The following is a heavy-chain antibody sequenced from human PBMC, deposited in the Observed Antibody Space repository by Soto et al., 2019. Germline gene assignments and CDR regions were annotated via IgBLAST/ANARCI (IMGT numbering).Heavy chain of an antibody. CDR1: GFTFDIYA. CDR2: ISWNSGTR. CDR3: AKELGGYSYGYELDH. J-gene: IGHJ4*02. V-gene: IGHV3-9*01. Sequence: EVQLVDSGGGLVQPGRSLRLSCAASGFTFDIYAMHWVRQAPGKGLAWVSSISWNSGTRGYADSVKGRFTISRDNAKNSLYLQMDSLRTEDTAFYYCAKELGGYSYGYELDHWGQGTLVAVSS. D-gene: IGHD5-18*01.